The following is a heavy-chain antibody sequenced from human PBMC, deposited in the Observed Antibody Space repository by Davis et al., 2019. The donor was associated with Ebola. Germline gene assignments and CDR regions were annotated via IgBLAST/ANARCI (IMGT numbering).Heavy chain of an antibody. Sequence: GSLRLSCTVSGGSLSSSPYYWGWVRQPPGKGLEWIGSIFYSGSTYYNPSLKSRVTITVDTSQNQFSLKLSSVTAADTAVYYCARLASPWGQGTLVTVSS. CDR3: ARLASP. CDR2: IFYSGST. CDR1: GGSLSSSPYY. V-gene: IGHV4-39*01. J-gene: IGHJ5*02.